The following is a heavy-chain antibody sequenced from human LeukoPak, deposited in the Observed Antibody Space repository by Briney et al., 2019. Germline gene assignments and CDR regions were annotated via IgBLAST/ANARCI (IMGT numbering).Heavy chain of an antibody. J-gene: IGHJ4*02. D-gene: IGHD3-16*01. CDR1: GFTFSGYA. CDR3: ARKAGYYPEGNSPLDY. Sequence: PGGSLRLSCAASGFTFSGYAMSWVRQAPGKGLEWVSAISGSGGSTYYADSVKGRFTISRDNSKNTLYLQMNSLRAEDTAVYYCARKAGYYPEGNSPLDYWGQGTLVTVSS. CDR2: ISGSGGST. V-gene: IGHV3-23*01.